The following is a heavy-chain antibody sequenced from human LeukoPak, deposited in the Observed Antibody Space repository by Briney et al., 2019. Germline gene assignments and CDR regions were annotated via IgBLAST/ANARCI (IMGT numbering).Heavy chain of an antibody. CDR2: IQYSGST. V-gene: IGHV4-59*12. J-gene: IGHJ3*01. Sequence: SETLSLTCTVSGGSISSYYWSWIRQPPGKGLEWIGYIQYSGSTNYNPSLKSRVTISVDTSKNHFSLKLNSVTAADTAVYYCAKPSNYYGSATDAFDFWGQGTMVTVSS. CDR1: GGSISSYY. CDR3: AKPSNYYGSATDAFDF. D-gene: IGHD3-10*01.